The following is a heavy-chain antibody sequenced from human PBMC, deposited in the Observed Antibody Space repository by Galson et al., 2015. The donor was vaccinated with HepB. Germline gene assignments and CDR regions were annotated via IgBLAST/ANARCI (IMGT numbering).Heavy chain of an antibody. V-gene: IGHV3-64D*06. D-gene: IGHD1-26*01. J-gene: IGHJ3*02. CDR3: VKPQRRWETINAFDI. CDR2: ISSNGGST. CDR1: GFTFSSYA. Sequence: SLRLSCAASGFTFSSYAMHWVRQAPGKGLEYVSAISSNGGSTYYADSVKGRFTISRDNSKNTLYLQMSSLRAEDTAVYYCVKPQRRWETINAFDIWGQGTMITVSS.